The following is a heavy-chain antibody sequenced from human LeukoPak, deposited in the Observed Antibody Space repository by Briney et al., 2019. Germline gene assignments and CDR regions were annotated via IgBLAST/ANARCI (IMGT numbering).Heavy chain of an antibody. CDR1: GFTFSSYG. J-gene: IGHJ6*03. CDR2: IRYDGSNK. V-gene: IGHV3-30*02. Sequence: GGSLRLSCAASGFTFSSYGMHWVRQAPGKGLEWVAFIRYDGSNKYYADSVKGRFTISRDNSKNTLYLQMDSLRAEDTAVYYCAKVFGSPYYYYYMDVWGKGTTVTVSS. CDR3: AKVFGSPYYYYYMDV. D-gene: IGHD3-16*01.